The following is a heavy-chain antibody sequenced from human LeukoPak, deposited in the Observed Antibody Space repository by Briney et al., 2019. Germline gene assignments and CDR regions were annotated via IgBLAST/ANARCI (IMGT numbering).Heavy chain of an antibody. CDR2: ISGDGGST. CDR3: AKDSVDTAMVPLYYMDV. D-gene: IGHD5-18*01. CDR1: GFTFDDYA. J-gene: IGHJ6*03. V-gene: IGHV3-43*02. Sequence: GGSLRLSCAASGFTFDDYAMHWVRQAPGKGLEWVSLISGDGGSTYYADSVKGRFTISRDNRKNSLYLQMNSLRTEDTALYYCAKDSVDTAMVPLYYMDVWGKGTTVTVSS.